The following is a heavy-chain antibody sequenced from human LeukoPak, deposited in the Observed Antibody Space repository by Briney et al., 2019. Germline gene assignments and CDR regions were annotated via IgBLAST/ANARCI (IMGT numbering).Heavy chain of an antibody. D-gene: IGHD2-2*02. V-gene: IGHV3-30*02. CDR2: IRYDGSNK. CDR1: GFTFSSYG. CDR3: AKSNCSSTSCYTNWFDP. J-gene: IGHJ5*02. Sequence: GGSLRLSCAASGFTFSSYGMHWVRQAPGKGLEWVAFIRYDGSNKYYADSVKGRFTISRDNCKNTLYLQMNSLRAEDTAVYYCAKSNCSSTSCYTNWFDPWGQGTLVTVSS.